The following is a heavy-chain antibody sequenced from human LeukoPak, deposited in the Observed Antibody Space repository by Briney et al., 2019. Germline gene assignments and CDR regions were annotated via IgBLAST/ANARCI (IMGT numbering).Heavy chain of an antibody. J-gene: IGHJ4*02. V-gene: IGHV3-23*01. D-gene: IGHD4-17*01. CDR2: ISGSGGST. CDR1: GLTFSSDW. CDR3: AKVMGLRGYYFDY. Sequence: PGGSLRLSCAASGLTFSSDWMHWVRQAPGKGLEWVSAISGSGGSTYYADSVKGRFTISRDNSKNTLYLQMNSLRAEDTAVYYCAKVMGLRGYYFDYWGQGTLVTVSS.